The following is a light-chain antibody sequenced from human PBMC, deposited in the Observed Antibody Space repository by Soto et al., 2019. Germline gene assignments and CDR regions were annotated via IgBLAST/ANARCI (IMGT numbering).Light chain of an antibody. CDR1: QGISNY. Sequence: DIQMTQSPSSLSASVGDRVTITCQASQGISNYLDWYQQKPGKAPKLLIYDASTMETGVPSRFSGSGSGTDFTITISSLPPEDFATYYCQQHDNPPFTFGPGTKVDIK. CDR2: DAS. V-gene: IGKV1-33*01. J-gene: IGKJ3*01. CDR3: QQHDNPPFT.